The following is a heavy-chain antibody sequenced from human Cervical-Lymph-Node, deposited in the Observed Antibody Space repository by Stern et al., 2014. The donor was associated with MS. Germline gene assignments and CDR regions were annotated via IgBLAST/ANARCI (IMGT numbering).Heavy chain of an antibody. CDR2: ISLDGVHK. Sequence: VVESGGGVALPGSSLRLTCAASGFNFTKHAMHWVRQAPGRGLARVAVISLDGVHKNFGGSVNGRFTVSRDKFNKPLYTQTDNLRSGDTAVYYCANTPRLTLNVAYYFYGMDVWGRGTTVIVSS. CDR3: ANTPRLTLNVAYYFYGMDV. D-gene: IGHD3-22*01. J-gene: IGHJ6*02. CDR1: GFNFTKHA. V-gene: IGHV3-30*04.